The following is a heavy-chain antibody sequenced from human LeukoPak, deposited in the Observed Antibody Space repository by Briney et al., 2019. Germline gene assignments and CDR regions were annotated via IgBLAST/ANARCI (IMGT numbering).Heavy chain of an antibody. CDR1: GYRFTSYW. D-gene: IGHD6-19*01. J-gene: IGHJ4*02. CDR3: ARLVVAGTRYFDY. Sequence: GESLKISCKGSGYRFTSYWIGWVRQMPGKGLEWMGIIYLSDSDARYSPSFQGQVTISADKSISTAYLQWSSLKASDTAMYYCARLVVAGTRYFDYWGQGTLVTVPS. CDR2: IYLSDSDA. V-gene: IGHV5-51*01.